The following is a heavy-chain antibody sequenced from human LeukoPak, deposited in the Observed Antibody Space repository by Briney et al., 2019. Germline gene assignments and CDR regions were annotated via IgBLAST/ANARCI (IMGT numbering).Heavy chain of an antibody. CDR1: GYSISSGYY. V-gene: IGHV4-38-2*02. CDR2: IYHSGST. Sequence: PSETLSLTCTVSGYSISSGYYWGWIRQPPGKGLEWIGSIYHSGSTYYNPSLKSRVTISVDTSKNQFSLKLSSVTAADTAVYYCARDGGYCSSTSCDDAFDIWGQGTMVTVSS. J-gene: IGHJ3*02. D-gene: IGHD2-2*01. CDR3: ARDGGYCSSTSCDDAFDI.